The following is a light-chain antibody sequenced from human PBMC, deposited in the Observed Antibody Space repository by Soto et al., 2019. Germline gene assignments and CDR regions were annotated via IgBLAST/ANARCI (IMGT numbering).Light chain of an antibody. V-gene: IGKV3D-15*01. CDR2: GAY. CDR3: QQYKNWPPLT. Sequence: VRTQSPATLSVSPGERATLFCRASPSVSSNLAWYQQRPCQAPRLLIFGAYTRATGIPARFSGSGSGTEFTPTISSLQSQDSAAYFCQQYKNWPPLTFGGGTKLDI. CDR1: PSVSSN. J-gene: IGKJ4*01.